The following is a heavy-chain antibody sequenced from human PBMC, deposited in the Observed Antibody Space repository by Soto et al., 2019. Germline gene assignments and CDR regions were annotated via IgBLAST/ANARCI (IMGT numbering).Heavy chain of an antibody. Sequence: GGSLRLSCAASGFTFSSYWMHWVRQAPGKGLVWVSRINSDGSSTSYADSVKGRFTISRDNAKNTLYLQMNSLRAEDTAVYYCARDTEWWYPTYGMDVWGQGTTVTVSS. CDR3: ARDTEWWYPTYGMDV. CDR1: GFTFSSYW. J-gene: IGHJ6*02. CDR2: INSDGSST. D-gene: IGHD2-15*01. V-gene: IGHV3-74*01.